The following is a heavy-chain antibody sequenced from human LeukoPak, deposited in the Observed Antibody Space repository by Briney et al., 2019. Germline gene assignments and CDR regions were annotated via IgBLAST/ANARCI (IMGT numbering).Heavy chain of an antibody. Sequence: GRSHRLSCAASGFTISDAWMSWVRQAPGKGLEWVGRIKSKTDGGTTDYAAPVKGRFTISRDDSKNTLYLQMNSLKTEDTAVYYCTTVQRITVILVDEGNLNWFAPWGQGTLVTVSS. CDR3: TTVQRITVILVDEGNLNWFAP. CDR2: IKSKTDGGTT. D-gene: IGHD3-22*01. J-gene: IGHJ5*02. CDR1: GFTISDAW. V-gene: IGHV3-15*01.